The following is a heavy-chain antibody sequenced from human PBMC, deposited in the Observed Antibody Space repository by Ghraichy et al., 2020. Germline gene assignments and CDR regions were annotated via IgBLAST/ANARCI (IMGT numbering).Heavy chain of an antibody. J-gene: IGHJ6*02. CDR1: GFTFSSYE. D-gene: IGHD1-1*01. V-gene: IGHV3-48*03. CDR3: ARYYNWNVAIYYYGLDV. CDR2: ISSSGNTI. Sequence: GGSLRLSCVGSGFTFSSYEMNWVRQAPGKGLEWVSYISSSGNTIYYADSVKGRFTNSRDNVKNSLFLQMNSLRAEDTAVYYCARYYNWNVAIYYYGLDVWGQGTTVTVSS.